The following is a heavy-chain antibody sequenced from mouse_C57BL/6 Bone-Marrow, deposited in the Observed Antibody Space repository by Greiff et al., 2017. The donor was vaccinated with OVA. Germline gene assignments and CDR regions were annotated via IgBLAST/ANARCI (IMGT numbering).Heavy chain of an antibody. J-gene: IGHJ4*01. V-gene: IGHV1-18*01. CDR3: ARGGIYYYYYYAMDD. Sequence: VQLQQQSGPELVKPGASVKIPCKASGYTFTDYNMDWVKQSHGKSLEWIGDINPNNGGTIYNQKFKGKATLTVDKSSSTAYMELRSLTSEDTAVYYCARGGIYYYYYYAMDDWGQGTSVTVSS. D-gene: IGHD1-1*01. CDR1: GYTFTDYN. CDR2: INPNNGGT.